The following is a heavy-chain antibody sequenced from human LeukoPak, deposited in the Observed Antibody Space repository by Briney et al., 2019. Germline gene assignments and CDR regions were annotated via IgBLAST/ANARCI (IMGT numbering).Heavy chain of an antibody. Sequence: GRSLRLSCAASGFTFSSYGMHWVRQAPGKGLEWVAVISHDGSNKYYADSVKGRFTISRDNSKNTLYLQMNSLRAEDTAVYYCARDPTLLLWFGESNFDYWGQGTLVTVSS. J-gene: IGHJ4*01. CDR3: ARDPTLLLWFGESNFDY. D-gene: IGHD3-10*01. CDR2: ISHDGSNK. V-gene: IGHV3-30*03. CDR1: GFTFSSYG.